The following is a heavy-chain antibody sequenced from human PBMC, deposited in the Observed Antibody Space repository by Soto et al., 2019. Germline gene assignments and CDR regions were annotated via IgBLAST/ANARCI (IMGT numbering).Heavy chain of an antibody. D-gene: IGHD3-10*01. CDR2: ISSSSTI. CDR3: ATEKDRGYYYYGMDV. J-gene: IGHJ6*02. V-gene: IGHV3-48*02. Sequence: GGSLRLSCAASGFTFSSYSMNWVRQAPGKGLEWVSYISSSSTIYYADSVKGRFTISRDNAKNSLYLQMNSLRDEDTAVYYCATEKDRGYYYYGMDVWGQGTTVTVSS. CDR1: GFTFSSYS.